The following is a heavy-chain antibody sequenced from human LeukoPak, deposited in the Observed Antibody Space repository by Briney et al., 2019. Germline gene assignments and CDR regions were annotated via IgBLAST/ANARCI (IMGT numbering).Heavy chain of an antibody. CDR3: ARHIPGNPYFDY. D-gene: IGHD2/OR15-2a*01. CDR1: GGSITSYC. V-gene: IGHV4-59*08. J-gene: IGHJ4*02. CDR2: IYHSGST. Sequence: SETLSLTCTVSGGSITSYCWSWIRQPPGKGLEWIGYIYHSGSTNYNPPLKSRVTISVETSKNQFSLRLRSVTAADTAVYYCARHIPGNPYFDYWGQGTLVTVSS.